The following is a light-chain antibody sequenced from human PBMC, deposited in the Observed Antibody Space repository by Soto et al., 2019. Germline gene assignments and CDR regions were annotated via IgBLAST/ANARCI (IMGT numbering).Light chain of an antibody. CDR2: GSS. Sequence: DIQMTQSPSSLSASVGDRVTIPCRASQSISSYLNWYQQKPGKAPKLLIYGSSRLQSGVPSRFSGSGSGTDFTLTISSLQPEDFATYYCQQSYSSPPTFGQGTKLEIK. CDR3: QQSYSSPPT. J-gene: IGKJ2*01. V-gene: IGKV1-39*01. CDR1: QSISSY.